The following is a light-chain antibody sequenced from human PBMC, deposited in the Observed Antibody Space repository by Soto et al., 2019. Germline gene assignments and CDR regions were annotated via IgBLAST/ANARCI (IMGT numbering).Light chain of an antibody. J-gene: IGKJ2*01. CDR3: HQYNNWPPYT. CDR1: QSSSIN. CDR2: GAS. Sequence: EIVMTQSPATLSLSPGERATLSCRASQSSSINLAWYQQKPGQAPRLLIYGASTRATGVTARFSGSGSGTEVTLTISSMQSEDFAVYYCHQYNNWPPYTFGQGTKLEI. V-gene: IGKV3-15*01.